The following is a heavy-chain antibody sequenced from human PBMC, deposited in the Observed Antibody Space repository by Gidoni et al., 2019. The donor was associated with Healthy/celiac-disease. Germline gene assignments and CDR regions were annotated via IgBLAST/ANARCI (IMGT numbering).Heavy chain of an antibody. V-gene: IGHV4-59*08. CDR3: ARHHEFWFGEFGSGAYYYYGMDV. D-gene: IGHD3-10*01. J-gene: IGHJ6*02. CDR1: GGSIRSYY. CDR2: IYYSGST. Sequence: QVQLQESGPGLVKPSETLSLTCTVSGGSIRSYYWSWIRQPPGKGLEWIGYIYYSGSTNYNPSLKSRVTISVDTSKNQFSLKLSSVTAADTAVYYCARHHEFWFGEFGSGAYYYYGMDVWGQGTTVTVSS.